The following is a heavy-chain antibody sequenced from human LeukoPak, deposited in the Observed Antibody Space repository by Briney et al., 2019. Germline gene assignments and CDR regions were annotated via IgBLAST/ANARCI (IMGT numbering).Heavy chain of an antibody. CDR2: MNPNSGNT. D-gene: IGHD6-13*01. Sequence: ASVNVSCKASGYTFTSYDINWVRQATGQGLEWMGWMNPNSGNTGYAQKFQGRITMTRNTSISTAYMELSSLTSEDTAVYYCARIAAAGNRRLNYWGQGTLVTVSS. CDR1: GYTFTSYD. CDR3: ARIAAAGNRRLNY. J-gene: IGHJ4*02. V-gene: IGHV1-8*01.